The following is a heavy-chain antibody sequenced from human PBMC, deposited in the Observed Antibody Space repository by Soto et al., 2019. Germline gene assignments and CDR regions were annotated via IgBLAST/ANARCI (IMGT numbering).Heavy chain of an antibody. Sequence: QVQLVESGGGVVQPGRSLRLSCAASGFTFNGFGMHWVRQAPGKGLEWVAVISYNGGTEYYADSVKGRFTSSRDNSKNMLYLQMDSLRAEDTAVYYCAKLFKTSGYYYDIWFFDRWGRGTLVTGSS. CDR2: ISYNGGTE. J-gene: IGHJ2*01. CDR1: GFTFNGFG. V-gene: IGHV3-30*18. D-gene: IGHD3-22*01. CDR3: AKLFKTSGYYYDIWFFDR.